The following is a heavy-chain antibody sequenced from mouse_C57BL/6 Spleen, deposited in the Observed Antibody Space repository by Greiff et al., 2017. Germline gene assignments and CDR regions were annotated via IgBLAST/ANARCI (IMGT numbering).Heavy chain of an antibody. V-gene: IGHV5-17*01. Sequence: DVQLVESGGGLVKPGGSLKLSCAASGFTFSDYGMHWVRQAPEKGLEWVAYISSGSSTIYYADTVKGRFTISRDNAKNTLFLQMTSLRSEDTAMYYCARRDGYPYYYAMDYWGQGTSVTVSS. J-gene: IGHJ4*01. CDR1: GFTFSDYG. CDR3: ARRDGYPYYYAMDY. D-gene: IGHD2-3*01. CDR2: ISSGSSTI.